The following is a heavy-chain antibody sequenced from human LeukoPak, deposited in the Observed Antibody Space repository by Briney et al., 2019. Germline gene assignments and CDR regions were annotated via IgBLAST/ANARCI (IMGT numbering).Heavy chain of an antibody. CDR3: ARVRPTAGGDY. CDR1: GYTFTSYY. V-gene: IGHV1-46*01. D-gene: IGHD1-1*01. CDR2: ISGGGST. Sequence: GASVKVSCKASGYTFTSYYIHWVRQAPGQGLEWMGIISGGGSTSYAQKFQGRVAMTSHTSTSTVYMELTSLRSEDTAIYYCARVRPTAGGDYWGQGTLVTVSS. J-gene: IGHJ4*02.